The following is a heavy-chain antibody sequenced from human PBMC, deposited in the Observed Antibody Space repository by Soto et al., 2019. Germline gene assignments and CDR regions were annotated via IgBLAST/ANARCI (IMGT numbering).Heavy chain of an antibody. J-gene: IGHJ6*02. CDR3: AKDLLPSYGDYHYSYYGMDV. V-gene: IGHV3-30*18. Sequence: QVQLVESGGGVVQPGRSLRLSCAASGFTFSSYGMHWVRQAPGKGLEWVAVISYDGSNKYYADSVKGRFTISRDNSKNTLYLQMNSLRAEDTAVYYCAKDLLPSYGDYHYSYYGMDVWGQGTTVTVSS. CDR2: ISYDGSNK. D-gene: IGHD4-17*01. CDR1: GFTFSSYG.